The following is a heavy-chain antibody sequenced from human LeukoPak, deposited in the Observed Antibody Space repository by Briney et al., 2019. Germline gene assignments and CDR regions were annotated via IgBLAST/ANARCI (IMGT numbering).Heavy chain of an antibody. CDR2: INHSGST. CDR1: GGSFSGYY. Sequence: SETLSLTCAVYGGSFSGYYWSWIRQPPGKGLEWIAEINHSGSTNYNPSLKSRVTISVDTSKNQFSLKLSSVTAADTAVYYCARLFPASDWYFYDMDVWGQGTTVTVS. D-gene: IGHD2-21*01. V-gene: IGHV4-34*01. CDR3: ARLFPASDWYFYDMDV. J-gene: IGHJ6*02.